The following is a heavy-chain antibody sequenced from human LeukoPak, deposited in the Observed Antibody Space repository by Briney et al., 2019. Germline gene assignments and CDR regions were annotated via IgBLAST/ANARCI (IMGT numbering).Heavy chain of an antibody. Sequence: ASVKVSCKASGYTFTSYDINWVRQAAGQGLEWMGWMNPNSGNTGYAQKFQGRVTMTRNTSISTAYMELSSLRSEDTAVYYCVRHLPSCDFWSGYSFWGQGTLVTVSS. V-gene: IGHV1-8*02. J-gene: IGHJ4*02. D-gene: IGHD3-3*01. CDR2: MNPNSGNT. CDR3: VRHLPSCDFWSGYSF. CDR1: GYTFTSYD.